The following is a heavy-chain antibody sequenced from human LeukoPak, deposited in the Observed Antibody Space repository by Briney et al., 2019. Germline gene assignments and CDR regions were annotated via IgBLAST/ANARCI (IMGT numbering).Heavy chain of an antibody. V-gene: IGHV1-69*06. CDR2: AIPFLGTA. Sequence: ASVKVSCKASGGTFISCVISWVRQAPGQGLEWMGGAIPFLGTANYAQKFQDRITITAEKSTTTTYMELRSLSSDGTAIYYCAILGTVPYWGQGTQITVSS. CDR3: AILGTVPY. D-gene: IGHD1-26*01. CDR1: GGTFISCV. J-gene: IGHJ4*02.